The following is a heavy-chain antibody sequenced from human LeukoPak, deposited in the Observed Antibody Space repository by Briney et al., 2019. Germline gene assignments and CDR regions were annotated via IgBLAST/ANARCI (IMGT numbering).Heavy chain of an antibody. J-gene: IGHJ5*02. CDR3: ARPAKIWFGELLYGPKLDWFDP. Sequence: PGRSLRLSCAASGFTFSSYAMHWVRQAPGKGLEWVAVISYDGSNKYYADSVKGRFTISRDNSKNTLYLQMNSLRAEDTAVYYCARPAKIWFGELLYGPKLDWFDPWGQGTLVTVSS. CDR1: GFTFSSYA. CDR2: ISYDGSNK. V-gene: IGHV3-30*04. D-gene: IGHD3-10*01.